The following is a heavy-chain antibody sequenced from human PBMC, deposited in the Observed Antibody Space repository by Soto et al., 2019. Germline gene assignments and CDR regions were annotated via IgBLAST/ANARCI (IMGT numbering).Heavy chain of an antibody. CDR3: ARTGENMTTPDFDY. CDR2: ISYDGSNK. V-gene: IGHV3-30-3*01. D-gene: IGHD4-4*01. Sequence: GGSLRLSCAASGFTFSSYAMHWVRQAPGKGLEWVAVISYDGSNKYYADSVKGRFTISRDNSKNTLYLQMNSLRAEDTAVYYCARTGENMTTPDFDYWGQGTLVTVSS. J-gene: IGHJ4*02. CDR1: GFTFSSYA.